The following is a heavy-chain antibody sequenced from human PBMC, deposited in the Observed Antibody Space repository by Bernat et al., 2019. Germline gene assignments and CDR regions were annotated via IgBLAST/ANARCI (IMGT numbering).Heavy chain of an antibody. CDR2: IKSKTDGGTT. CDR1: GFTFSNAW. J-gene: IGHJ4*02. D-gene: IGHD5-12*01. CDR3: ATESGYDLSY. Sequence: EMQLVESGGGLVKPGGSLRLSCAASGFTFSNAWMSWVRQAPGKGLEWVGRIKSKTDGGTTDYAAPVKGRFSISRDDLRNTLFLQMNSLKTDDTAFYYCATESGYDLSYWGQGTLVTVSS. V-gene: IGHV3-15*01.